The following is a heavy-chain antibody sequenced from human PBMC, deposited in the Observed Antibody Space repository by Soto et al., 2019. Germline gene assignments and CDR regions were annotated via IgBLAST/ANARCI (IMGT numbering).Heavy chain of an antibody. CDR2: IYYSGST. J-gene: IGHJ6*02. CDR1: GGSFSGYY. Sequence: PSETLSLTCAVCGGSFSGYYWSWIRQPPGKGLEWIGYIYYSGSTNYNPSLKSRVTISVDTSKNQFSLKLSSVTAADTAVYYCARGSTPRTYYYYYYGMDVWGQGTTVTVSS. V-gene: IGHV4-59*01. CDR3: ARGSTPRTYYYYYYGMDV.